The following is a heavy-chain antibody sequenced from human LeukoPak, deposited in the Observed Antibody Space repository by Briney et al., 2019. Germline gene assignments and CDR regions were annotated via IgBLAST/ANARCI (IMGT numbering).Heavy chain of an antibody. D-gene: IGHD4-17*01. CDR1: GYTFTGYF. Sequence: GASVTVSCKTSGYTFTGYFMHWVRQAPGQGLQWMGWINPNSGDTNYAQKFQGRVTMTRDTSITTAYMELSRLRSDDTAVYYCARVVDHDYGDYYLDYWGQGTLVTVSS. J-gene: IGHJ4*02. V-gene: IGHV1-2*02. CDR3: ARVVDHDYGDYYLDY. CDR2: INPNSGDT.